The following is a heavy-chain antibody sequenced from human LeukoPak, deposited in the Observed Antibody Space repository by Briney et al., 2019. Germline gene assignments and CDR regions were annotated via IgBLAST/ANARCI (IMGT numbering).Heavy chain of an antibody. J-gene: IGHJ4*02. Sequence: GGSLRLSCAASGFTVSSNYMSWVRQAPGKGLEWVSGVSGSGVTDYADSVKGRFTISRDNSKNTLYLQINSLRAEDTAVYYCARDLNWGGRWGQGTLVTVSS. CDR1: GFTVSSNY. D-gene: IGHD7-27*01. CDR2: VSGSGVT. CDR3: ARDLNWGGR. V-gene: IGHV3-53*01.